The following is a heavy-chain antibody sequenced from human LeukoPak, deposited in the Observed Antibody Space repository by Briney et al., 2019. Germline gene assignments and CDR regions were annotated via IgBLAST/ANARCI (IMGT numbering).Heavy chain of an antibody. CDR2: VRSDGSME. CDR1: GFTFSSYG. V-gene: IGHV3-30*02. Sequence: GGSLRLSCAASGFTFSSYGMHWVHQAPGKGLEWVAFVRSDGSMEYYADSVKGRFTISRDNSKNTLYLQMNSLRAEDTAVYYCAKDLLGHYDILPGYYGGGADYWGHGTLVTVSS. J-gene: IGHJ4*01. D-gene: IGHD3-9*01. CDR3: AKDLLGHYDILPGYYGGGADY.